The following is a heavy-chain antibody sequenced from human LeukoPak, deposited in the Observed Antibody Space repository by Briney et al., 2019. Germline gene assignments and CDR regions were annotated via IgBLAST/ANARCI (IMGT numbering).Heavy chain of an antibody. J-gene: IGHJ4*02. Sequence: GGSLRLSCAASGFTFSDYYMSWVRQAPGKGLEWISYISTSDSTIYYADSVKGRFTISRDNAKNSLYLQMNGLRAEDTAVYYCARGPSQIYFDYWGQGNLVTVSS. CDR3: ARGPSQIYFDY. CDR1: GFTFSDYY. V-gene: IGHV3-11*01. CDR2: ISTSDSTI.